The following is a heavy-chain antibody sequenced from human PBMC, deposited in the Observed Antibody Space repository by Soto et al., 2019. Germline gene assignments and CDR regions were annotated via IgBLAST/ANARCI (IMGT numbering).Heavy chain of an antibody. CDR2: ISGSGGST. V-gene: IGHV3-23*01. CDR3: AKVTYYDFWSGHFDY. Sequence: EVQLLESGGGLVQPGGSLRLSCAASGFTFNSNAMSWVRQAPWKGLEWVSAISGSGGSTYYADSVKGRFTISRDNSKNTLYLQMNSLRAEDTAVHYCAKVTYYDFWSGHFDYWGQGTLVTVSS. D-gene: IGHD3-3*01. J-gene: IGHJ4*02. CDR1: GFTFNSNA.